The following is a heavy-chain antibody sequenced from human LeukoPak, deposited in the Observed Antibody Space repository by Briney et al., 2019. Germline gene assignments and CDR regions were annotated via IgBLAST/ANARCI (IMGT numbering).Heavy chain of an antibody. J-gene: IGHJ4*02. CDR2: IYSGGST. CDR1: GFTVSSNY. D-gene: IGHD3-3*01. CDR3: ARAWSGTQYYFDY. Sequence: GGSLRLSCAASGFTVSSNYMSWVRQAPGKGLGWVSIIYSGGSTYYADSVKGRFTISRDNSKNTLHLQMNSLRAEDTAVYYCARAWSGTQYYFDYWGQGTLVTVSS. V-gene: IGHV3-66*01.